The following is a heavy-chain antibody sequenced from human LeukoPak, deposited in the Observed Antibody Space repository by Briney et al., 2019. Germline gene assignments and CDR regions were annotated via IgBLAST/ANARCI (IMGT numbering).Heavy chain of an antibody. CDR2: IIPIFGTA. V-gene: IGHV1-69*01. CDR3: AAEYSSSWHNWFDP. CDR1: GGTFSSYA. Sequence: GASVKVSCKASGGTFSSYAVSWVRQAPGQGLEWMGGIIPIFGTANYARKYQGRVTITADESTSTAYMELSSLRSEDTAVYYCAAEYSSSWHNWFDPWGQGTLVTVSS. J-gene: IGHJ5*02. D-gene: IGHD6-13*01.